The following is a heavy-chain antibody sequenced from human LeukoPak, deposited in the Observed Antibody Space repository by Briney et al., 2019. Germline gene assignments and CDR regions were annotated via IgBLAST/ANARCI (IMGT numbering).Heavy chain of an antibody. J-gene: IGHJ4*02. CDR1: GYTFTNYY. CDR2: INPTGDST. V-gene: IGHV1-46*01. D-gene: IGHD3-22*01. Sequence: GASVKVSCKASGYTFTNYYMHWVRQAPGQGLEWMGLINPTGDSTAYAQNFQGRVTMTRDMSTSTDYMELSSLRSEDTAIYYCARGGGDTYYYDSSGYYFDYWGQGTLVTVSS. CDR3: ARGGGDTYYYDSSGYYFDY.